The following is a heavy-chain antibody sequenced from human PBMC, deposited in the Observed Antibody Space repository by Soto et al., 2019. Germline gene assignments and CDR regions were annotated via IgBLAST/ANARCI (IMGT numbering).Heavy chain of an antibody. V-gene: IGHV3-49*03. D-gene: IGHD2-2*01. CDR3: TSSTIPYYYYGMDV. CDR2: IRSKAYGGTT. CDR1: GFTFGDYA. J-gene: IGHJ6*02. Sequence: GGSLRLSCTASGFTFGDYAMSWFRQAPGKGLEWVGFIRSKAYGGTTEYAASVKGRFTISRDDSKSIAYLQMNSLKTEDTAVYYCTSSTIPYYYYGMDVWGQGTTVTVSS.